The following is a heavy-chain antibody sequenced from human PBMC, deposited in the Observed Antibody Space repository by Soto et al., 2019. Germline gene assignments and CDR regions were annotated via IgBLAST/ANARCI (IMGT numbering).Heavy chain of an antibody. V-gene: IGHV4-59*01. CDR3: AREGWAAAGIKEHYFDY. CDR2: IYYSGST. J-gene: IGHJ4*02. CDR1: GGSISSYY. D-gene: IGHD6-13*01. Sequence: KTSETLSLTCTVSGGSISSYYWSWIRQPPGKGLEWIGYIYYSGSTNYNPSLKSRVTISVDTSKNQFSLKLSSVTAADTAVYYCAREGWAAAGIKEHYFDYWGQGTLVTVSS.